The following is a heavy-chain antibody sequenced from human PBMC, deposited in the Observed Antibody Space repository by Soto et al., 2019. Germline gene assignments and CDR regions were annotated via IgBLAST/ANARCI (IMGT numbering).Heavy chain of an antibody. J-gene: IGHJ5*02. CDR2: AYYSGST. CDR3: ARDRSTYGGGGTGEVKENWFDP. CDR1: GGSISHYY. V-gene: IGHV4-59*01. D-gene: IGHD2-8*01. Sequence: ETLSLTCTVSGGSISHYYWSWIRQSPGKGLEWIGYAYYSGSTDYNPSLKSRVTMSVDTSKNQVSLKLNSVTTADTAVYYCARDRSTYGGGGTGEVKENWFDPWGPGTLVTVSS.